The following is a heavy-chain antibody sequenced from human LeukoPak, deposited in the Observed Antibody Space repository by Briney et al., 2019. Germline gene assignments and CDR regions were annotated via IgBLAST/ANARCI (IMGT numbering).Heavy chain of an antibody. CDR3: ARAPSEWAYYFDY. CDR1: GFTFSSYW. CDR2: INNDGSIT. J-gene: IGHJ4*02. Sequence: GGSLRLSCAASGFTFSSYWIHWVRQAPRKGLVWVSHINNDGSITNYAHSVKGRFTISRDNAKNTLYLQMNSLRADDTAIYYCARAPSEWAYYFDYWGQGTLVTVSS. V-gene: IGHV3-74*01. D-gene: IGHD3-3*01.